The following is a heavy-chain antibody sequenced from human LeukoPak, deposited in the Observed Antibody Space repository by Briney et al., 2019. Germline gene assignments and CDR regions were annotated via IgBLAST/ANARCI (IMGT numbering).Heavy chain of an antibody. CDR1: GASISNYY. J-gene: IGHJ6*03. CDR3: ARDRHYDILTGYTYYYMDV. V-gene: IGHV4-4*07. D-gene: IGHD3-9*01. CDR2: IYTSGNT. Sequence: SETLSLTCTVSGASISNYYWSWIRQSAGKGLEWIGRIYTSGNTNYNPSLKSRVTMSVDTSKNQFSLKLSSVTAADTAVYYCARDRHYDILTGYTYYYMDVWGKGTTVTVSS.